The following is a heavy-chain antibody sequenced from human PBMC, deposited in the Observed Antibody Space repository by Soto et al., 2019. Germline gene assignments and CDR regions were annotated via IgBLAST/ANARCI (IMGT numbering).Heavy chain of an antibody. V-gene: IGHV4-39*01. CDR1: GSSISSSGNY. D-gene: IGHD7-27*01. Sequence: SETLSLTCTVSGSSISSSGNYWACIRQPAGRGLEWIGSLYYDVAAYYNSSLKSRVTISGDASANQFSLMVNSVTAADTAIYACARLSSRHWVDYWGHGTLVTVSS. J-gene: IGHJ4*03. CDR3: ARLSSRHWVDY. CDR2: LYYDVAA.